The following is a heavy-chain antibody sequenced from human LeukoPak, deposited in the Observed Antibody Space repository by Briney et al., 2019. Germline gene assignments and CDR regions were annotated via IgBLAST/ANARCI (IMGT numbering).Heavy chain of an antibody. Sequence: GGSLRLCCAASGFTFSSYAMSWVRQAPGKGLEWVSSISWSGDRMGYADAAKGRFTISRDNAKNSLFLQMNSLRVEDTALYYCAKDLGGSATTVWGQGTLVTVSS. CDR3: AKDLGGSATTV. J-gene: IGHJ4*02. CDR2: ISWSGDRM. V-gene: IGHV3-20*04. CDR1: GFTFSSYA. D-gene: IGHD2-2*01.